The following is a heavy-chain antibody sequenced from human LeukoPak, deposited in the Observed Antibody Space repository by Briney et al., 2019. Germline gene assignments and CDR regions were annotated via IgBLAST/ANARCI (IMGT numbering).Heavy chain of an antibody. CDR1: NGSFSGYY. CDR2: INNSGVT. V-gene: IGHV4-34*01. D-gene: IGHD3-10*01. J-gene: IGHJ5*02. CDR3: ARGGTTHYYGSGTSP. Sequence: SETLSLTCAVHNGSFSGYYWTWIRQAPGKGLEWIGEINNSGVTYYNPSLKSRVTISRDTSKIQFSLQLKSVSAADTALHYCARGGTTHYYGSGTSPWGQGTLVIVSS.